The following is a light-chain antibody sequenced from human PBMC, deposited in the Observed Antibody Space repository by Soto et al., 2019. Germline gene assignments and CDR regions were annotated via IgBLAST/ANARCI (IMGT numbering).Light chain of an antibody. CDR3: QKNYSTPFT. V-gene: IGKV1-39*01. CDR1: QTISNY. J-gene: IGKJ3*01. Sequence: DIQMTQSPSSLSASVGDRVTITCRASQTISNYLNWYQEKPGKAPKLLIYAASNLQSGVPSRFSGSGSGTEFTLTISNLQPEDFATYYCQKNYSTPFTFGPGTNVDI. CDR2: AAS.